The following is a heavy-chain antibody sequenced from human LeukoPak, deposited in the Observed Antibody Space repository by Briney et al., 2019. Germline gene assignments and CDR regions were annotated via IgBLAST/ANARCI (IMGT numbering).Heavy chain of an antibody. D-gene: IGHD3-9*01. V-gene: IGHV1-69*13. J-gene: IGHJ3*02. CDR1: GGTFSSYA. CDR2: IIPIFGTA. Sequence: ASVKVSCKASGGTFSSYAISWVRQAPGQGLEWMGGIIPIFGTANYAQKFQGRVTITADESTSTAYMELSSLRSEDTAVYYCARTLSNFGWLCAFDIWGQGTMVTVSS. CDR3: ARTLSNFGWLCAFDI.